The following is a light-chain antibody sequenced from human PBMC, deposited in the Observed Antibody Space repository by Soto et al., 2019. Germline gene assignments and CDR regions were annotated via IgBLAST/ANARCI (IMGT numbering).Light chain of an antibody. Sequence: DIQMTQSPSTLSASVGDRVTITCRASQSISSWLAWYQQKQGKAPKLLIYKASSLESGVPSRFSGSGSGTEFTLTSSSRQPDDFATYYCQQYNSYWTFGQGTKVEIK. CDR2: KAS. CDR3: QQYNSYWT. CDR1: QSISSW. V-gene: IGKV1-5*03. J-gene: IGKJ1*01.